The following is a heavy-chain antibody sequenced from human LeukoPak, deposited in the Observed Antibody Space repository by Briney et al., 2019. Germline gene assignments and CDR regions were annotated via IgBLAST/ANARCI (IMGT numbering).Heavy chain of an antibody. CDR1: GGSISSSSYY. CDR3: ARESLTWLQSRTSWFDP. V-gene: IGHV4-39*07. D-gene: IGHD5-24*01. CDR2: IHYSGST. J-gene: IGHJ5*02. Sequence: SETLSLTCTVSGGSISSSSYYWGWIRQPPGKGLEWIGSIHYSGSTNYNPSLKSRVTISVDTSKNQFSLKLSSVTAADTAVYYCARESLTWLQSRTSWFDPWGQGTLVTVSS.